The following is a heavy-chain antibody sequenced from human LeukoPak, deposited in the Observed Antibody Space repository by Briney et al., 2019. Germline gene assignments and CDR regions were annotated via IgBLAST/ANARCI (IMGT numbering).Heavy chain of an antibody. CDR3: ARDSGEVPDY. D-gene: IGHD3-10*01. CDR2: INPNSGGT. J-gene: IGHJ4*02. Sequence: ASVKVSCKASGYTFTGYYMHWVRQAPGQGLEWMGWINPNSGGTNYAQKFQGRVTMTRDTSISTAYMELDRLRFDDAAVYYCARDSGEVPDYWGQGTLVTVSS. CDR1: GYTFTGYY. V-gene: IGHV1-2*02.